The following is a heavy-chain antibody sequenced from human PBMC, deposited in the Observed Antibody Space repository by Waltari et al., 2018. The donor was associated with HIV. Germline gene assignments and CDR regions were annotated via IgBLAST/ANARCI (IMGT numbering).Heavy chain of an antibody. CDR1: EYTFPRYN. CDR3: ATERDSSFYFDY. J-gene: IGHJ4*02. V-gene: IGHV1-46*01. CDR2: IRLSGGTT. D-gene: IGHD2-2*01. Sequence: QVQVVQSGAEVKKPGASVKVSCKQSEYTFPRYNIPWARQAPGQGLEWMGIIRLSGGTTIYAQKFQGRVTMTRDTSTSTVYLELTNLRSEDTAIYYCATERDSSFYFDYWGQGNLVTVSS.